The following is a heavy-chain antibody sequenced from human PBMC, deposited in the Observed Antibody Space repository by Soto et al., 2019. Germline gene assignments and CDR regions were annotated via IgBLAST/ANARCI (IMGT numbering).Heavy chain of an antibody. J-gene: IGHJ6*02. D-gene: IGHD3-9*01. CDR2: INHSGST. Sequence: SETLSLTCAVYGGSFSGYYWSWIRQPPGKGLEWIGEINHSGSTNYNPSLKSRVTISVDTSKNQFSLKLSSVTAADTAVYYCARRYFDWFNYYYYGMDVWGQGTTVTVS. CDR1: GGSFSGYY. V-gene: IGHV4-34*01. CDR3: ARRYFDWFNYYYYGMDV.